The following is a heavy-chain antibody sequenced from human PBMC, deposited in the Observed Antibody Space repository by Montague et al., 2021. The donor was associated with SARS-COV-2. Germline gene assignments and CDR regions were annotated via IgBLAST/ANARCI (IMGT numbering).Heavy chain of an antibody. V-gene: IGHV4-34*01. J-gene: IGHJ4*02. CDR3: ARGRQHINMVVVVVTGGEYYFDF. CDR2: INHRGST. D-gene: IGHD3-22*01. CDR1: DGSFSDYS. Sequence: SETLSLTCAVYDGSFSDYSWTWIRQPPGKGLEWIGEINHRGSTNYNPSLKSRVTISVDTSKNQFSLKMTSVTAAATAVYYCARGRQHINMVVVVVTGGEYYFDFWGQGTLVAVSS.